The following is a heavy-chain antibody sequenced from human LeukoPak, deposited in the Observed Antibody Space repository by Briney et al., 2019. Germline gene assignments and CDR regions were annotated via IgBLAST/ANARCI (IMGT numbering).Heavy chain of an antibody. Sequence: GGSLRLSCAASGFTFSSYAMSWVRQAPGKGLDWVSAISGSGGNTYYADSVKGRFTISRDNSKNTLCLQMNSLRAEDTAVYYCAKDQYGGSPQYYFDYWGQGTLVTVSS. CDR3: AKDQYGGSPQYYFDY. J-gene: IGHJ4*02. V-gene: IGHV3-23*01. CDR2: ISGSGGNT. CDR1: GFTFSSYA. D-gene: IGHD4-23*01.